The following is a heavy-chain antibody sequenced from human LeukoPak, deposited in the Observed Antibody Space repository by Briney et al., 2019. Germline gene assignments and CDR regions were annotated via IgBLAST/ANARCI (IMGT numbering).Heavy chain of an antibody. CDR3: AKGSVGELKYYYYYYYMDV. CDR1: GFTFSSCA. CDR2: ISGSGSNT. J-gene: IGHJ6*03. Sequence: GGSLRLSWAASGFTFSSCAMSCVRQAPGKGLEWVSAISGSGSNTYHTESVKGRFTISRDNSKNTLYLQMNSLRAEDTAVYYCAKGSVGELKYYYYYYYMDVWGKGTTVTVSS. V-gene: IGHV3-23*01. D-gene: IGHD3-10*01.